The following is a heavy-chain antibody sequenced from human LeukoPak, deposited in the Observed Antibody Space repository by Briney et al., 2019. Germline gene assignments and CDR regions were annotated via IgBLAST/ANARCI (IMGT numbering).Heavy chain of an antibody. D-gene: IGHD3-10*01. CDR1: GFTFSGST. CDR3: TLPNELVRGPPLKNNMDV. Sequence: GGSLRLSCAASGFTFSGSTMHWVRQASGKGLAWVGRIRSKVNNYATAYAASVKGRFTISRDDSKNTAYLQMNSLKTEDTDVYYCTLPNELVRGPPLKNNMDVWGKGTTVTVSS. J-gene: IGHJ6*03. CDR2: IRSKVNNYAT. V-gene: IGHV3-73*01.